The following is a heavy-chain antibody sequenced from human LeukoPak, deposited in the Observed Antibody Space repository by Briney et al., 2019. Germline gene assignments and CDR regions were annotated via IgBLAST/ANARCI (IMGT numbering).Heavy chain of an antibody. CDR3: ARGPPRDFGHSGFYYNY. V-gene: IGHV4-34*01. CDR1: GGSFSDYY. CDR2: INHSGST. J-gene: IGHJ4*02. Sequence: SETLSLTCAIYGGSFSDYYWSWIRQPPGKGLEWIGEINHSGSTNYNPSLTSRVTMSVDTSKNQFSLKLSSVTAADTAVYYCARGPPRDFGHSGFYYNYWGQGTRVTVSS. D-gene: IGHD3-22*01.